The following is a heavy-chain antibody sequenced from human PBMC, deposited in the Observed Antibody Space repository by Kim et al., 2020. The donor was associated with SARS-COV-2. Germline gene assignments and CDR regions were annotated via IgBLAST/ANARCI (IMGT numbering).Heavy chain of an antibody. Sequence: YADSVKGRFTIARDNSKNTLYLQMNSLRAEDTAVYYCAKGSAPWEYGMDVWGQGTTVTVSS. J-gene: IGHJ6*02. CDR3: AKGSAPWEYGMDV. D-gene: IGHD1-26*01. V-gene: IGHV3-23*01.